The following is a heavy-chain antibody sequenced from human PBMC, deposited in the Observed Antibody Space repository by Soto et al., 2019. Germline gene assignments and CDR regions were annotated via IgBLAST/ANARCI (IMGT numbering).Heavy chain of an antibody. V-gene: IGHV3-7*05. CDR1: GFTFSSYW. Sequence: GGSLRLSCAASGFTFSSYWMSWVRQAPGKGLEWVANIKQDGSEKYYVDSVKGRFTISRDNAKNSLYLQMNSLRAEDTAVYYCARDGSYYDSSGYYLHFDYWGQGTLVTVSS. J-gene: IGHJ4*02. CDR2: IKQDGSEK. D-gene: IGHD3-22*01. CDR3: ARDGSYYDSSGYYLHFDY.